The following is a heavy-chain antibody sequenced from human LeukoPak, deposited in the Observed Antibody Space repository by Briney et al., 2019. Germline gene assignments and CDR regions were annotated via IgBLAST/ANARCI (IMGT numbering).Heavy chain of an antibody. V-gene: IGHV5-10-1*01. J-gene: IGHJ4*02. CDR1: GYSFTSYW. Sequence: GESLKISCKASGYSFTSYWISWVRQMPGKGLEWMGIIDPSDSYTNYSPSFQGHVTISTDKSISTAYLQWTSLKASDTAMYYCARRGYCSGSGCYDYWGQGTLVTVSS. CDR2: IDPSDSYT. D-gene: IGHD2-15*01. CDR3: ARRGYCSGSGCYDY.